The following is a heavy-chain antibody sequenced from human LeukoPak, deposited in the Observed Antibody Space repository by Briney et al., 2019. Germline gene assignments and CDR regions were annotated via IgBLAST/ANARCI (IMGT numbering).Heavy chain of an antibody. CDR3: ARELTNEGFDY. J-gene: IGHJ4*02. CDR1: EFTFSNYA. CDR2: ISSTTTYI. Sequence: PGGSLRLSCAASEFTFSNYAMNWVRQAPGKGLEWVSSISSTTTYIYHADSVKGRFTISRDNAKNSLYLQMNGLRAEDTAVYYCARELTNEGFDYWGQGTLVTVSS. D-gene: IGHD1-1*01. V-gene: IGHV3-21*01.